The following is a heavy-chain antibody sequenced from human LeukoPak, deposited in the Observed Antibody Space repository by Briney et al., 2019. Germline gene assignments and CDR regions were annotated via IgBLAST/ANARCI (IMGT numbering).Heavy chain of an antibody. CDR2: IYYSGST. Sequence: SETLSLTCTVSGGSISSYYWSWIRQPPGKGLEWIGYIYYSGSTNYNPSLKSRVTISVDTSKNQFSLKLSSVTAADTPVYYCARDLYRGGIQNFYYYMDVWGKGTTVTVSS. CDR3: ARDLYRGGIQNFYYYMDV. V-gene: IGHV4-59*01. J-gene: IGHJ6*03. CDR1: GGSISSYY. D-gene: IGHD5-18*01.